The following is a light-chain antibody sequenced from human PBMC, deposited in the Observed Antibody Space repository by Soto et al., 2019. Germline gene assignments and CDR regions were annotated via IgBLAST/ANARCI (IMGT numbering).Light chain of an antibody. CDR1: SSNIGSNT. Sequence: QSVLTQPPSASGTPGQRVTISCSGSSSNIGSNTVNWYQQLPGTAPKLLIYGNNQRPSGVPDRFSGSKSGTSASLAISGLHSEDEADYYCAAWDDSQNAYVFGTGTKVTVL. J-gene: IGLJ1*01. CDR3: AAWDDSQNAYV. V-gene: IGLV1-44*01. CDR2: GNN.